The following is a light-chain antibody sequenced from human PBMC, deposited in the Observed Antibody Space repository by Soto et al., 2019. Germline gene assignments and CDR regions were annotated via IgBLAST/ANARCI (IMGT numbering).Light chain of an antibody. CDR2: WSS. V-gene: IGKV4-1*01. CDR1: QSLLYDSNNQNY. J-gene: IGKJ1*01. CDR3: QQYSNPPWT. Sequence: DIVMTQSPDSLAVSLGDRATINCKSSQSLLYDSNNQNYLAWYQQKPGQSPKLLLYWSSTRESGVPDRFSGSVSETDFTLTISNLQAEDVAVYYCQQYSNPPWTFGQGTKVEI.